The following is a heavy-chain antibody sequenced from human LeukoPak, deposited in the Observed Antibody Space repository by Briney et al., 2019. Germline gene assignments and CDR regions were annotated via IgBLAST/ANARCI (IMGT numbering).Heavy chain of an antibody. CDR3: ARVQATRSKVFDC. CDR1: GYTFTGYY. V-gene: IGHV1-2*02. J-gene: IGHJ4*02. CDR2: INPNSGGT. D-gene: IGHD6-6*01. Sequence: ASVKLSCKASGYTFTGYYMHWVRQAPGQGLEWMGWINPNSGGTNYAQNFQGRVTMTRDTSISTAYMELSRLSSDGTAVYYCARVQATRSKVFDCWGQGTLVTVSS.